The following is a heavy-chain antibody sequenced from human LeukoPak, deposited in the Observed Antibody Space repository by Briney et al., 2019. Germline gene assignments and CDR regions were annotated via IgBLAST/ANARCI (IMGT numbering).Heavy chain of an antibody. D-gene: IGHD2-2*01. CDR2: ISGNGGST. V-gene: IGHV3-23*01. J-gene: IGHJ4*02. Sequence: GGSLRLSCAASGFTFSSYAMSWVRQAPGKGLEWVSAISGNGGSTYYADSVKGRFTISRDNSKNTLYLQMNSLRAEDTAVYYCAREVSVVVPAAIRHFDYWGQGTLVTVSS. CDR1: GFTFSSYA. CDR3: AREVSVVVPAAIRHFDY.